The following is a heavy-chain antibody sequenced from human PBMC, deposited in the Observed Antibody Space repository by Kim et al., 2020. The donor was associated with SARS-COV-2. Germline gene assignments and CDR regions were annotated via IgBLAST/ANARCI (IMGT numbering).Heavy chain of an antibody. CDR2: INHSGST. CDR1: GGSFNDFY. J-gene: IGHJ5*02. CDR3: ARGVRGEGYNSP. D-gene: IGHD1-1*01. Sequence: SETLSLTCAVYGGSFNDFYWNWIRQSPGKGLEWIGEINHSGSTNYNPSLKSRLTISVDTPRNQFSLKLRSVTAADMAVYYCARGVRGEGYNSPWGQGTLVNVSS. V-gene: IGHV4-34*01.